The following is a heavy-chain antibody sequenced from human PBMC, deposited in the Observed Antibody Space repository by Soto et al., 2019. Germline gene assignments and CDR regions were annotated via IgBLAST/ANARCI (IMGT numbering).Heavy chain of an antibody. CDR2: IYYSGST. J-gene: IGHJ4*02. Sequence: SETLSLTCTVSGGSISSYYWSWIRQPPGKGLEWIGYIYYSGSTNSNPSLKSRVTISVDTSKNQFSLKLSPVTAADTAVYYCARDSNRGYSGYDKLDYWGQGTLVTVSS. CDR3: ARDSNRGYSGYDKLDY. V-gene: IGHV4-59*01. CDR1: GGSISSYY. D-gene: IGHD5-12*01.